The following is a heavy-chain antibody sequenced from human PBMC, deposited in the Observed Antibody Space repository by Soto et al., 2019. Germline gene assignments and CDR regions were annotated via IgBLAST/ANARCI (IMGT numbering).Heavy chain of an antibody. D-gene: IGHD2-2*01. Sequence: EVQLLESGGGLVQPGGSLRLSCAASGFTFSSYAMSWVRQAPGKGLEWVSAISGSGGSTYYADSVKGRSTISRDNSKNTLYLQMNSLRAEDTAVYYCAKGSHCSSTSCYSTGFDPWGQGTLVTVSS. CDR2: ISGSGGST. V-gene: IGHV3-23*01. CDR3: AKGSHCSSTSCYSTGFDP. CDR1: GFTFSSYA. J-gene: IGHJ5*02.